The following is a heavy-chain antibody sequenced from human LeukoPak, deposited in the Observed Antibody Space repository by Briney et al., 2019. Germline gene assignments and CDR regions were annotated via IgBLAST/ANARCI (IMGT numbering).Heavy chain of an antibody. Sequence: PGGSLRLSCAASGFTFSTYAMSWVRQAPGRGLEWVSAISGSGGKTYYADSVKGRFTISRDNSRNTLYLQMNSLRAEDTAVYYCAKETARPAGVFEYWGQGTRVTVSS. CDR3: AKETARPAGVFEY. D-gene: IGHD1-14*01. J-gene: IGHJ4*02. CDR1: GFTFSTYA. CDR2: ISGSGGKT. V-gene: IGHV3-23*01.